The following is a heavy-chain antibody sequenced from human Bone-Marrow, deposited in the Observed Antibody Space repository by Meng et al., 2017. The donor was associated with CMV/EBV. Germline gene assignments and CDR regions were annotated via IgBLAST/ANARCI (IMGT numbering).Heavy chain of an antibody. J-gene: IGHJ6*02. Sequence: SETLSLTCTVSGGSISSSSYYWGWIRQPPGKGLEWIGSIYYSGSTYYNPSLKSRVTISVDTSKNQFSLKLSSVTAADTAVYYCARLDYYDSSGYRQLWSYYYYGMDVWGQGTTVTVS. D-gene: IGHD3-22*01. CDR3: ARLDYYDSSGYRQLWSYYYYGMDV. CDR2: IYYSGST. V-gene: IGHV4-39*07. CDR1: GGSISSSSYY.